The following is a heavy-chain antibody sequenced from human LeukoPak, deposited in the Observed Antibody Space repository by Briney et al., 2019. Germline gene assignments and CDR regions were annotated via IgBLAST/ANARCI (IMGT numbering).Heavy chain of an antibody. CDR1: GFTVSSNY. CDR3: AKQSSSSSFDY. D-gene: IGHD6-6*01. V-gene: IGHV3-66*04. J-gene: IGHJ4*02. CDR2: IYSGGST. Sequence: GGSLRLSCAASGFTVSSNYMSWVRQAPGKGLEWVSVIYSGGSTYYADSVKGRFTISRDNSKNTLYLQMNSLRAEDTAVYYCAKQSSSSSFDYWGQGTLVTVSS.